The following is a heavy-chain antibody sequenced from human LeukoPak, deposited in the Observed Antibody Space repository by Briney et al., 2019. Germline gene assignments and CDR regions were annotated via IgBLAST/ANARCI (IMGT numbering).Heavy chain of an antibody. J-gene: IGHJ4*02. Sequence: SQTLSLTCAIAGDSVSSNNAAWNWIRQSPSRGLEWLGSTYYRSKWYNDYAVSLTSRITVNPDTSRNQFSLQLTSVTLEDTAVYFCARGGGYSFDFWGQGTLVTVSS. CDR3: ARGGGYSFDF. D-gene: IGHD1-26*01. V-gene: IGHV6-1*01. CDR2: TYYRSKWYN. CDR1: GDSVSSNNAA.